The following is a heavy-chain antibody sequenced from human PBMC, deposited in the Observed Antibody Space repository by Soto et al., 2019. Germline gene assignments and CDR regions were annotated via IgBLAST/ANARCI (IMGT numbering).Heavy chain of an antibody. J-gene: IGHJ6*02. CDR3: ARSSQRRPKYYYEGGAYYYYGMDV. CDR2: ISTSSSPR. D-gene: IGHD3-22*01. V-gene: IGHV3-48*01. CDR1: GFTFRHYS. Sequence: PGGSLRLSCAASGFTFRHYSMHWVRQAPGKGLEWVAYISTSSSPRYYADSVKGRFTISRDNSKNTLYLQMNSLRAEDTAVYYCARSSQRRPKYYYEGGAYYYYGMDVWGQGTTVTVSS.